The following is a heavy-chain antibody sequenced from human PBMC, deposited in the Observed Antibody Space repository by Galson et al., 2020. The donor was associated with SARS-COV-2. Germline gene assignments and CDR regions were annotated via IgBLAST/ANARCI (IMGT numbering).Heavy chain of an antibody. CDR3: STVLAS. CDR2: INGDGSAT. Sequence: GGSLRLSCAASGFTFRTYWMHWVRQVPGKGLVWVARINGDGSATNYADSVKGRFTISRDNANNTLYLQMNSLRAEDTAVYYCSTVLASWGQGTQVTVSA. V-gene: IGHV3-74*01. CDR1: GFTFRTYW. J-gene: IGHJ4*02.